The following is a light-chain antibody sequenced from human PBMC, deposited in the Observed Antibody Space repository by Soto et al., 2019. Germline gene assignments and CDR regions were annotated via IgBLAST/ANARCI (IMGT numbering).Light chain of an antibody. V-gene: IGLV1-40*01. J-gene: IGLJ1*01. Sequence: QSVLTQPPSVSGAPGQRVTFSCIGSSSNIGADYDVHWYQQLPGTAPKLLIYSNINRPSGVPDRFSGSKSVASAALAITGLRVEDEVDYYCESYESRLGFGFVTGTKLAV. CDR3: ESYESRLGFG. CDR1: SSNIGADYD. CDR2: SNI.